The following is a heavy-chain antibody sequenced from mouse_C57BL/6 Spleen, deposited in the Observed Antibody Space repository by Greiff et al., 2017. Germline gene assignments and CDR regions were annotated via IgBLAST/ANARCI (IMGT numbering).Heavy chain of an antibody. CDR1: GYAFSSSW. J-gene: IGHJ1*03. CDR3: ATSLLLRPDV. Sequence: QVQLQQSGPELVKPGASVKISCTASGYAFSSSWMNWVKQRPGKGLEWIGRIYPGDGATNYNGKFKGKATLTADKSSSTAYMQLSSLTSEDSAVYFCATSLLLRPDVWGTGTTVTVSS. V-gene: IGHV1-82*01. D-gene: IGHD1-1*01. CDR2: IYPGDGAT.